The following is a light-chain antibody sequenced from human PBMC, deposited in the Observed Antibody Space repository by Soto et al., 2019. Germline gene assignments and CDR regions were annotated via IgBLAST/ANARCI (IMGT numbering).Light chain of an antibody. CDR3: QQYNGYSHS. CDR1: QSITRW. CDR2: DAT. J-gene: IGKJ2*01. Sequence: DIQMTQSPSTLSASVGDRVTITCRADQSITRWLAWFQQKPGKAPSLLIYDATNLQPGVPSRFSGSGSGTEFTPTISSLQPDDFATYYCQQYNGYSHSFGQGTKVDIK. V-gene: IGKV1-5*01.